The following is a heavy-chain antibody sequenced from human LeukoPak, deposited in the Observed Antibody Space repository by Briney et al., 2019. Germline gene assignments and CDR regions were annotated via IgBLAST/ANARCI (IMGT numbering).Heavy chain of an antibody. D-gene: IGHD3-9*01. CDR2: ITSSTFI. CDR3: ARDLGIGTYDTSVPDDH. J-gene: IGHJ4*02. Sequence: PGGSLRLSCAASGFTFSSYSMNWVRQAPGKGLEWASSITSSTFIYYADSVKGRFTISRDNAKNSLYLQMNSLSAEDTAVYYCARDLGIGTYDTSVPDDHWGQGTLVTVSS. V-gene: IGHV3-21*01. CDR1: GFTFSSYS.